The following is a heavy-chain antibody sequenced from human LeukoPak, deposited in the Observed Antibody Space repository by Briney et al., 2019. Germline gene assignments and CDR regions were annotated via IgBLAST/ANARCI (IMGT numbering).Heavy chain of an antibody. CDR3: HHLVGAMGY. D-gene: IGHD1-26*01. Sequence: SETLSLTCTVSGGSISSSSYYWGWIRQPPGKGLEWIGSIYYSGSTYYNPSLKSRVTISVDTSKNQFSLKLSSVTAADTALYYCHHLVGAMGYWGQGTLVTVSS. J-gene: IGHJ4*02. V-gene: IGHV4-39*07. CDR1: GGSISSSSYY. CDR2: IYYSGST.